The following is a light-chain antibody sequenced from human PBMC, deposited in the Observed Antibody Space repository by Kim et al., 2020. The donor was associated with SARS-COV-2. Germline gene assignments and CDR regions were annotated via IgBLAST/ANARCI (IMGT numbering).Light chain of an antibody. J-gene: IGLJ1*01. CDR1: NLGAKY. Sequence: SYELTQPPSVSVSPGQTASITCSGDNLGAKYVSWYQQKPGQSPVLAIYQDMQRPSGIPERFSGSNSGNTATLTISGTQAMDEADYYCQAWDRNTAYVFGTGTKVTVL. CDR3: QAWDRNTAYV. V-gene: IGLV3-1*01. CDR2: QDM.